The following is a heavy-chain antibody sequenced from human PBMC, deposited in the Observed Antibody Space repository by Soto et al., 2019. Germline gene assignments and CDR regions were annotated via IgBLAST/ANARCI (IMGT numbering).Heavy chain of an antibody. CDR2: FDPEDGET. Sequence: ASVKVSCKXSGYTLTELSMHWVRQAPGKGLEWMGGFDPEDGETIYAQKFQGRVTMTEDTSTDTAYMELSSLRSEDTAVYYCATTHSGSYYGYYYYGMDVWGQGTTVTV. CDR1: GYTLTELS. CDR3: ATTHSGSYYGYYYYGMDV. V-gene: IGHV1-24*01. J-gene: IGHJ6*02. D-gene: IGHD1-26*01.